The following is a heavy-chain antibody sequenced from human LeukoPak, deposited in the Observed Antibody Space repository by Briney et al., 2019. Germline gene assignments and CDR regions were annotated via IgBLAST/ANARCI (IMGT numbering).Heavy chain of an antibody. J-gene: IGHJ4*02. CDR2: IYYSGST. Sequence: LETLSLTCTVSGGSISSYYWSWIRQPPGKGLEWIGYIYYSGSTNYNPSLKSRVTISVDTSKNQFSLKLSFVTAADTAVYYCARENGYSGYLDYWGQGTLVTVSS. V-gene: IGHV4-59*01. CDR3: ARENGYSGYLDY. CDR1: GGSISSYY. D-gene: IGHD1-26*01.